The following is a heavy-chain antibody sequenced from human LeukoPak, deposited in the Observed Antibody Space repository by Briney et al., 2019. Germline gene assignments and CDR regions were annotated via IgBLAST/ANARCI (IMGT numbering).Heavy chain of an antibody. V-gene: IGHV4-4*07. J-gene: IGHJ4*02. CDR3: ARNKRLGWERADTTFDY. CDR1: GGHISTYY. CDR2: IYSSGST. D-gene: IGHD1-1*01. Sequence: PSETLSLTCTVSGGHISTYYWSWIRQPAGKGLEWIGRIYSSGSTNYNPSLKSRLAMSVDTSKNQFSLRLSSVTAADTAVYYCARNKRLGWERADTTFDYWGQGTLVTVSS.